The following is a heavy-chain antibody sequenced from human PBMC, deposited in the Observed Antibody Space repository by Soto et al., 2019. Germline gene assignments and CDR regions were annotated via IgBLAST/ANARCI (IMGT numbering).Heavy chain of an antibody. CDR2: ISTYNGDT. Sequence: QVQLVQSGAEVKKPGASVKVSCKASGYTFTRSGISWVRQAPGQGLEWMGWISTYNGDTNYAQKFQGSVTXTXAXSXXPAYMELRSLRSDDTAVYYCAREGVAPYYYYGMDVWGQGTTVTVSS. J-gene: IGHJ6*02. CDR1: GYTFTRSG. CDR3: AREGVAPYYYYGMDV. D-gene: IGHD5-12*01. V-gene: IGHV1-18*01.